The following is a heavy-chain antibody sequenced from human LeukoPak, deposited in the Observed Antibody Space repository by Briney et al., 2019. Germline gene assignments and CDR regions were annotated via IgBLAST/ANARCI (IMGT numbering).Heavy chain of an antibody. Sequence: GGSLRLSCAASGFILNSYGMHWVRQAPGKRLEWVADIWFDGKNQHFADSVRGRFAISRDNSKNTVYLQINSLRAEDTAVYYCARDRHCVNGVCHSPAGMDVWGQGTTVTVSS. V-gene: IGHV3-33*01. CDR3: ARDRHCVNGVCHSPAGMDV. D-gene: IGHD2-8*01. CDR2: IWFDGKNQ. CDR1: GFILNSYG. J-gene: IGHJ6*02.